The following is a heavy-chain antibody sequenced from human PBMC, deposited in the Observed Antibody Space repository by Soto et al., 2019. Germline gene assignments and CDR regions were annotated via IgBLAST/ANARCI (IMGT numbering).Heavy chain of an antibody. J-gene: IGHJ6*03. V-gene: IGHV4-31*03. CDR3: ARGVRYYDFWSGSNLPHYYMDV. CDR1: GGSISSGGYY. D-gene: IGHD3-3*01. Sequence: QVQLQESGPGLVKPSQTLSLTCTVSGGSISSGGYYWSWIRQHPGKGLEWIGYIYYSGSTYYNPSLKSRVTLSVDTSKNQFSLKLSSVTAADTAVYYCARGVRYYDFWSGSNLPHYYMDVWGKGTTVTVSS. CDR2: IYYSGST.